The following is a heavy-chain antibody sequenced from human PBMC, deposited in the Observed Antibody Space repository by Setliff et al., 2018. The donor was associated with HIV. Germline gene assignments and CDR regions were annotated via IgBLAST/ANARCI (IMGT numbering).Heavy chain of an antibody. D-gene: IGHD3-22*01. CDR2: IYPTDSDT. J-gene: IGHJ4*02. V-gene: IGHV5-51*01. CDR3: ARHGDYYDISAHHEPFDY. CDR1: GYKFYTYW. Sequence: PGESLKISCKASGYKFYTYWIGWVRQMPGKGLEWMGIIYPTDSDTRYSPSFQGHVTFSVDTSISTAYLQWNSLNASDTAMYYCARHGDYYDISAHHEPFDYWGQGTLVTVSS.